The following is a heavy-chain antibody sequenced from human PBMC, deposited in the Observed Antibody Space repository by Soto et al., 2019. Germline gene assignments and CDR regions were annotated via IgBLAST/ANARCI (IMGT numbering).Heavy chain of an antibody. J-gene: IGHJ4*02. CDR1: GFTFSSYG. V-gene: IGHV3-33*01. Sequence: QVQLVESGGGVVQPGRSLRLSCAASGFTFSSYGMHWVRQAPGKGLEWVAVIWYDGSNKYYADSVKGRFTISRDNSKNTLYLQMNSLRGEDTAVYYCARDRAAAGTRYFDYWGQGTLVTVSS. D-gene: IGHD6-13*01. CDR3: ARDRAAAGTRYFDY. CDR2: IWYDGSNK.